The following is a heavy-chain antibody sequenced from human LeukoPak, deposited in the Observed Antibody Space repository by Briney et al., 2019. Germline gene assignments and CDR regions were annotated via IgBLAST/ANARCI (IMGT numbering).Heavy chain of an antibody. CDR2: INHSGST. J-gene: IGHJ5*02. D-gene: IGHD3-22*01. Sequence: TSETLSLTCAVYGGSFSGYYWSWIRQPPGKGQEWIGEINHSGSTNYNPSLKSRVTISVDTSKNQFSLKLSSVTAADTAVYYCARGRRVIARFDPWGQGTLVTVSS. CDR1: GGSFSGYY. CDR3: ARGRRVIARFDP. V-gene: IGHV4-34*01.